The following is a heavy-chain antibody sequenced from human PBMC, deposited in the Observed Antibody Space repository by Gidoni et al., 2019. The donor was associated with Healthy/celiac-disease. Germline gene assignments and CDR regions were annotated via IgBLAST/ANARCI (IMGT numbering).Heavy chain of an antibody. V-gene: IGHV3-23*01. CDR2: ISGSGGST. J-gene: IGHJ4*02. D-gene: IGHD5-12*01. CDR3: AKDHGYSGYDYFDY. Sequence: VSAISGSGGSTYYADSVKGRFTISRDNSKNTLYLQMNSLRAEDTAVYYCAKDHGYSGYDYFDYWGQGTLVTVSS.